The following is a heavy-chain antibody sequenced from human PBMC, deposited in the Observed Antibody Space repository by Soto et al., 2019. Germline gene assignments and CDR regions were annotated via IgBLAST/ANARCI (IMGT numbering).Heavy chain of an antibody. J-gene: IGHJ6*02. CDR3: ASEKRIFGVVIAWYYYGMDV. D-gene: IGHD3-3*01. CDR2: IIPIFGTA. CDR1: GGTLSSYA. V-gene: IGHV1-69*06. Sequence: ASVKVSCKASGGTLSSYAISWVRQAPGQGLEWMGGIIPIFGTANYAQKFQGRVTITADKSTSTAYMELSSLRSEDTAVYYCASEKRIFGVVIAWYYYGMDVWGQGTTVTVSS.